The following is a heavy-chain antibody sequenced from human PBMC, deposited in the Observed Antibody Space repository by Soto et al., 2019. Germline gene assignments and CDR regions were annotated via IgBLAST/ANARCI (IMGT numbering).Heavy chain of an antibody. J-gene: IGHJ4*02. D-gene: IGHD3-22*01. Sequence: GSLRLSCATSGFPFSDYYMSWIRQAPGKGLEWLSHISPKSTYRNYADSVKGRFTISRDNAKNSLYLQMNSLRAEDTAVYYCVRSYYDSSGYYYGPGPDYWGQGTLVTVSS. CDR3: VRSYYDSSGYYYGPGPDY. CDR1: GFPFSDYY. V-gene: IGHV3-11*03. CDR2: ISPKSTYR.